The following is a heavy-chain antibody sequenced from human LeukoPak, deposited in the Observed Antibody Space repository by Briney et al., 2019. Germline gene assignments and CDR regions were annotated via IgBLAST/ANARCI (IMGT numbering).Heavy chain of an antibody. V-gene: IGHV4-39*07. D-gene: IGHD2-15*01. CDR2: IYYSGST. CDR1: GGSISSSSYY. J-gene: IGHJ4*02. Sequence: SETLSLTCTVSGGSISSSSYYWGWIRQPPGKGLEWIGSIYYSGSTNYNPSLKSRVTISVDTSKNQFSLKLSSVTAADTAVYYCARTQKYCSDGSCYDQFDYWGQGTLVTVSS. CDR3: ARTQKYCSDGSCYDQFDY.